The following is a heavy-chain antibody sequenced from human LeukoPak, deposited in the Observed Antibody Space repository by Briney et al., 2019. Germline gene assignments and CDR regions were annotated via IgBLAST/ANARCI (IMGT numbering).Heavy chain of an antibody. Sequence: ASVKVSCKASGYTFTSYGISWVRQAPGQGLEWMGWISAYNGNTNYAQKLQGRVTMTTDTSTSTAYMELRSLRSDDTAVYYCARLRITIFGVALIFDYWGQGTLVPVSS. CDR1: GYTFTSYG. CDR3: ARLRITIFGVALIFDY. V-gene: IGHV1-18*01. J-gene: IGHJ4*02. CDR2: ISAYNGNT. D-gene: IGHD3-3*01.